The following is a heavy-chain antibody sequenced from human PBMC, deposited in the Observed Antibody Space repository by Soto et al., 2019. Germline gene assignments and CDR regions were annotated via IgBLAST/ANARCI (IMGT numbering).Heavy chain of an antibody. Sequence: SETLSLTCTVSGGSISSGGYYWSWIRQHPGKGLEWIGYIYYSGSTYYNPSLKSRVTISVDTSKNQFSPKLSSVTAADTAVYYCARVDSGYDYGYFDYWGQGTLVTVSS. CDR2: IYYSGST. V-gene: IGHV4-31*03. CDR1: GGSISSGGYY. CDR3: ARVDSGYDYGYFDY. J-gene: IGHJ4*02. D-gene: IGHD5-12*01.